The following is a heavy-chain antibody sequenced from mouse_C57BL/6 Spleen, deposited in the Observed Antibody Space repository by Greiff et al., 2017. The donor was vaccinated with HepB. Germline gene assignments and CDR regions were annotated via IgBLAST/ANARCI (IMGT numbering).Heavy chain of an antibody. J-gene: IGHJ4*01. CDR3: ARKGENFPSMGY. V-gene: IGHV1-50*01. CDR1: VYTFPSYW. Sequence: VQLQQPLAELVKPVAPAQLSCKAPVYTFPSYWMQGVYQRPGQGLEWIGEIDPSDSYTNYNQKFKGKASLTVDTSSSTAYMQLSSLTSEDSAVYYGARKGENFPSMGYWGERTPATVSP. CDR2: IDPSDSYT.